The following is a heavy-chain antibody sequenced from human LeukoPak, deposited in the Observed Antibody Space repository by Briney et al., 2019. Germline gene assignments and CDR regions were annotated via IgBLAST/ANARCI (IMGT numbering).Heavy chain of an antibody. CDR2: ISGSGGST. D-gene: IGHD3-3*01. J-gene: IGHJ4*02. CDR1: GFTFSSYA. V-gene: IGHV3-23*01. Sequence: PGGSLRLSCAASGFTFSSYAMSWVRQAPGKGLEWVSAISGSGGSTYYADSVKGRFTISGDNSKNTLFMQMNSLRAEDTAVYFCAKVINSGYYYYFDFWGQGTLVTVSS. CDR3: AKVINSGYYYYFDF.